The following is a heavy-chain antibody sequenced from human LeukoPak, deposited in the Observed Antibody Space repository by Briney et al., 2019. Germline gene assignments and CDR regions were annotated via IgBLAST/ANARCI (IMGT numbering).Heavy chain of an antibody. CDR1: GGSISSYY. CDR3: ARGEYCSGGSCSSIWFDP. D-gene: IGHD2-15*01. CDR2: IFTSGSA. Sequence: PSETLSLTCTVSGGSISSYYWSWIRQPAGKGLEHIGRIFTSGSANYNPSLKSRVTMSVDTSKNQFSLKLSSVTAADTAVYYCARGEYCSGGSCSSIWFDPWGQGTLVTVSS. J-gene: IGHJ5*02. V-gene: IGHV4-4*07.